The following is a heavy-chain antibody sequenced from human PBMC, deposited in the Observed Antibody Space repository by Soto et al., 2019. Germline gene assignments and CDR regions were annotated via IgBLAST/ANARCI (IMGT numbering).Heavy chain of an antibody. J-gene: IGHJ6*01. CDR3: AGGDILTVYGCMDV. D-gene: IGHD3-9*01. CDR2: IYYSGST. Sequence: SETMSLPCTVSGDSIISGEQYWSWIRQPPGKGLEWIGYIYYSGSTSYSTSLKSRVPLSVDTSKNQFYLELTSVPAADTAVDFCAGGDILTVYGCMDVWGQGTTGTVCS. V-gene: IGHV4-30-4*01. CDR1: GDSIISGEQY.